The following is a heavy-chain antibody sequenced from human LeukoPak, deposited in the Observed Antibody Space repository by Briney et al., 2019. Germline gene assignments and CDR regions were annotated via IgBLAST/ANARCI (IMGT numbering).Heavy chain of an antibody. CDR1: GGSISNNHW. CDR2: IYHSGST. D-gene: IGHD3-10*01. V-gene: IGHV4-4*02. CDR3: ARDQGLLWFGDLNSGWFDP. J-gene: IGHJ5*02. Sequence: SETLSLTCAVSGGSISNNHWWSWVRQPPGKGLEWIGEIYHSGSTNYNPSLKSRVTISVDKSKNQFSLKLSSVTAADTAIYYCARDQGLLWFGDLNSGWFDPWGQGTLVTVSS.